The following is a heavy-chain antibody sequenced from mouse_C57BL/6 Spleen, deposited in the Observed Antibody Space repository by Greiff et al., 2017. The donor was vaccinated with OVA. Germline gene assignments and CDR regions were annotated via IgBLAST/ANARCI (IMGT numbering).Heavy chain of an antibody. CDR1: GFSLTSYG. CDR3: ARRDYDVKAWFAY. V-gene: IGHV2-2*01. Sequence: QVQLKQSGPGLVQPSQSLSITCTVSGFSLTSYGVHWVRQSPGKGLEWLGVIWSGGSTDYNAAFISRLSISKDNSKSQVFFKMNSLQADDTAIYYCARRDYDVKAWFAYWGQGTLVTVSA. CDR2: IWSGGST. J-gene: IGHJ3*01. D-gene: IGHD2-4*01.